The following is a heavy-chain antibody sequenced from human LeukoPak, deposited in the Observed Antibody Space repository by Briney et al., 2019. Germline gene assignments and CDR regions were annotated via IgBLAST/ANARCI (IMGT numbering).Heavy chain of an antibody. V-gene: IGHV3-7*01. CDR3: ARGETRFDY. Sequence: GGSLRLSCAASGFTFSDHYMDWVRQAPGKGLEWVANIKQDGSEKYYVDSVKGRFTISRDNAKNSLYLQMNSLRAEDTAVYYCARGETRFDYWGQGTLVTVSS. CDR2: IKQDGSEK. J-gene: IGHJ4*02. CDR1: GFTFSDHY.